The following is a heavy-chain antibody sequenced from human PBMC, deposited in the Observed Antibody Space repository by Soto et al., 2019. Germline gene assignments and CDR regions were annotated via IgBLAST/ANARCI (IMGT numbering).Heavy chain of an antibody. CDR1: GGSISSYY. CDR3: ARAGDLQGVAIYARSWFDP. J-gene: IGHJ5*02. CDR2: IYYSGST. V-gene: IGHV4-59*01. Sequence: QVQLQESGPGLVKPSETLSLTCTVSGGSISSYYWSWIRQPPGKGLEWIGYIYYSGSTNYNPSLKSRGTISVDTSKIQFPLKLSSVTAAYTAVYYCARAGDLQGVAIYARSWFDPWGQGTLVTVSS. D-gene: IGHD3-10*01.